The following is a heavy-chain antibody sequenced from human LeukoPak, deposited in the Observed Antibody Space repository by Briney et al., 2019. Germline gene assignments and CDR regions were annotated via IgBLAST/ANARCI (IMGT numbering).Heavy chain of an antibody. J-gene: IGHJ4*02. V-gene: IGHV3-30-3*01. CDR3: ARDMGRGSIAAAGPDY. Sequence: GGSLRLSCAASGFSFSSYAVHWVRQAPGKGLEWVAVISYDGSNKYYADSVKGRFTISRDNSKNTLHLQMNSLRVEDTALYYCARDMGRGSIAAAGPDYWGQGTLVTVSS. D-gene: IGHD6-13*01. CDR1: GFSFSSYA. CDR2: ISYDGSNK.